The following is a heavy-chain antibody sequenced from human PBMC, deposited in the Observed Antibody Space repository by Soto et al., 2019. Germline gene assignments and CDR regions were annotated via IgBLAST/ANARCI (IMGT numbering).Heavy chain of an antibody. Sequence: SGESLKISCKGSGYSFTSYWIGWVRQMPGKGLEWMGIIYPGDSDTRYSPSFQGQVTISADKSISTAYLQWSSLKASDTAMYYCARRHCSSTSCHLAFDYWGQGTLVTSPQ. CDR1: GYSFTSYW. D-gene: IGHD2-2*01. CDR2: IYPGDSDT. J-gene: IGHJ4*02. CDR3: ARRHCSSTSCHLAFDY. V-gene: IGHV5-51*01.